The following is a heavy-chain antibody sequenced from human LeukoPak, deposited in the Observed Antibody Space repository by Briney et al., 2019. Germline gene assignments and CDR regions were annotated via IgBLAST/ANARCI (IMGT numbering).Heavy chain of an antibody. CDR2: INPSGGST. Sequence: ASVKVSCKASGYTFTSYYMHWVRQAPGQGLEWMGIINPSGGSTSYAQKFQGRVTMTRDTSISTAYMELSRLRSDDTAVYYCARDLEYCSSTSCYLNDAFDIWGQGTMVTVSS. CDR1: GYTFTSYY. D-gene: IGHD2-2*01. CDR3: ARDLEYCSSTSCYLNDAFDI. J-gene: IGHJ3*02. V-gene: IGHV1-46*01.